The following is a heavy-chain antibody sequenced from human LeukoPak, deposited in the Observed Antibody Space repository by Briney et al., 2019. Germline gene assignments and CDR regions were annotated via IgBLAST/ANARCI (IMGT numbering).Heavy chain of an antibody. J-gene: IGHJ4*02. CDR2: ISYDGSNK. Sequence: PGGSLRLSCAASGFTFSSYAMHWVRQAPGKGLEWVAVISYDGSNKYYADSVKGRFTISGDNSKNTLYLQMNSLRAEDTAVYYCARGRIVIAPHDYWGQGTLVTVSS. D-gene: IGHD3-22*01. CDR3: ARGRIVIAPHDY. V-gene: IGHV3-30-3*01. CDR1: GFTFSSYA.